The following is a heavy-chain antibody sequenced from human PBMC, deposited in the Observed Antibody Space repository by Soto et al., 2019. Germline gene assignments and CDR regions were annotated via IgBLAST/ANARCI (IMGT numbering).Heavy chain of an antibody. V-gene: IGHV1-69*13. J-gene: IGHJ5*02. CDR3: ARTKGYRSSYPFDP. D-gene: IGHD6-13*01. CDR1: GGTFSSYA. CDR2: IIPIFGTA. Sequence: SVKVSCKASGGTFSSYAISWVRQVPGQGLEWMGGIIPIFGTANYAQKFQGRVTITADESTSTAYMELSSLRSEDTAVYYCARTKGYRSSYPFDPWGQGSLVTVS.